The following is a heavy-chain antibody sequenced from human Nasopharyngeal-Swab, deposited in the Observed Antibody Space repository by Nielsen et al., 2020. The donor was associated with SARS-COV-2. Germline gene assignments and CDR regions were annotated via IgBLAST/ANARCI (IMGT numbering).Heavy chain of an antibody. CDR1: GFTFSSYW. CDR2: IKQDGSEK. D-gene: IGHD6-13*01. Sequence: GESLKISCAASGFTFSSYWMSCVRQAPGKGLEWVANIKQDGSEKYYVDSVKGRFTISRDNAKNSLYLQMNSLRAEDTAVYYCARGLNIAAAGTDGLDYWGQGTLVTVSS. CDR3: ARGLNIAAAGTDGLDY. V-gene: IGHV3-7*01. J-gene: IGHJ4*02.